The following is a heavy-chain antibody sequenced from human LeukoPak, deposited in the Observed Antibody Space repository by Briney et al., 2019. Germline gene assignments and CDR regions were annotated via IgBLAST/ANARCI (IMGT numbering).Heavy chain of an antibody. V-gene: IGHV4-4*09. J-gene: IGHJ5*02. CDR3: ARATQRYCSGTTCFPYWFDP. Sequence: SGTLSLTRSVSGGSLSSYYWSWIRQPPGKGLEGIGYIYTSGSPNYNPSLKSRVTMSVDMSRRQFSLMLSSVTAADTAVYYCARATQRYCSGTTCFPYWFDPWGQGTLVTVSS. CDR1: GGSLSSYY. CDR2: IYTSGSP. D-gene: IGHD2-15*01.